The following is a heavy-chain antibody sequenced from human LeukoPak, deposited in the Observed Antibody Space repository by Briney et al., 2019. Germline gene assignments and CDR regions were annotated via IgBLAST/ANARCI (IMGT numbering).Heavy chain of an antibody. Sequence: GRSLRLSCAASGFTFSSYGMHWVRQAPGKGLEWAAVISYDGSNKYYADSVKGRFTISRDNSKNTLYLQMNSLRAEDTAVYYCAKGRVYCSGGSCYGWFDPWGQGTLVTVSS. CDR2: ISYDGSNK. V-gene: IGHV3-30*18. D-gene: IGHD2-15*01. CDR1: GFTFSSYG. CDR3: AKGRVYCSGGSCYGWFDP. J-gene: IGHJ5*02.